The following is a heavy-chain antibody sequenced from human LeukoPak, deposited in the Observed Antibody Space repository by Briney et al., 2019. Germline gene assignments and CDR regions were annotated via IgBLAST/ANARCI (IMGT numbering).Heavy chain of an antibody. V-gene: IGHV3-48*03. Sequence: PGGSLRLSCTVSGFTFSDYEMNWVRQAPGKGLEWVAYISAGSGVTIDFADSVKGRFMTSRDNAKNSLSLQMNSLRAEDTGFYYCVRRLRLDYWGQGTLVTVSS. CDR1: GFTFSDYE. J-gene: IGHJ4*02. CDR3: VRRLRLDY. CDR2: ISAGSGVTI. D-gene: IGHD4-17*01.